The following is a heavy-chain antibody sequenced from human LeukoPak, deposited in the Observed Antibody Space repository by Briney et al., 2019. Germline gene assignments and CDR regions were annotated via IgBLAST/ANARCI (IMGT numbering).Heavy chain of an antibody. J-gene: IGHJ4*02. CDR3: ARYPLDSSGYFDY. CDR1: GGTFSSYA. D-gene: IGHD3-22*01. CDR2: IIPIFGTA. V-gene: IGHV1-69*13. Sequence: SVNVSCKASGGTFSSYAISWVRQAPGQGLEWMGGIIPIFGTANYAQKFQGRVTITADESTSTAYMELSSLRSEDTAVYYCARYPLDSSGYFDYWGQGTLVTVSS.